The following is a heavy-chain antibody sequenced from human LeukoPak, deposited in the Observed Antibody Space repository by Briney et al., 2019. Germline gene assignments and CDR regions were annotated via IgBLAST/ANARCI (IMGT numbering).Heavy chain of an antibody. D-gene: IGHD4-4*01. CDR2: ISSKSTYI. V-gene: IGHV3-21*01. CDR3: AREGRTVTLDY. CDR1: GFTFSNYT. J-gene: IGHJ4*02. Sequence: GGSLRLSCAASGFTFSNYTMKWVRQAPGKGLEWVSSISSKSTYIYYADSVKGRFTISRDNAKNSLYLQMNSLRADDTAVYYCAREGRTVTLDYWGQGTLVTVSS.